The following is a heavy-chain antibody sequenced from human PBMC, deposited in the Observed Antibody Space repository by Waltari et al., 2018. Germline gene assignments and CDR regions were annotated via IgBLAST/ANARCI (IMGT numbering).Heavy chain of an antibody. CDR2: IDLNRGDT. CDR3: TFTWGADGAFDI. J-gene: IGHJ3*02. Sequence: VQLLQSGAEVKKPGASVKVSCKGSGYVFTDYSLHWVRQAPGQSLEWGGLIDLNRGDTEYAQKFQNRVTMTRDTSATTAYMELSSLGFYDTAIYYCTFTWGADGAFDIWGQGRVVTVSS. V-gene: IGHV1-2*02. D-gene: IGHD3-16*01. CDR1: GYVFTDYS.